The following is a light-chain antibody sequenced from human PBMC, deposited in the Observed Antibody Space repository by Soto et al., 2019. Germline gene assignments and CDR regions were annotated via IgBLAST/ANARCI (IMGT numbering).Light chain of an antibody. V-gene: IGKV1-5*01. Sequence: DIQMTQSPSTLSASVGDRVTITCRASQSISSWLAWYQQKPGKAPKLLISDVSSLERGVPSRFSGSGSGTEFTLTISSLQSEDFAVYYCHQYDDGPYTFGQGTKVDIK. J-gene: IGKJ2*01. CDR1: QSISSW. CDR2: DVS. CDR3: HQYDDGPYT.